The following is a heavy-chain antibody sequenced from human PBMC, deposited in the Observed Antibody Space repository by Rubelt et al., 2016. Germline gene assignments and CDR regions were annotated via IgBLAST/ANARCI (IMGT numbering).Heavy chain of an antibody. J-gene: IGHJ4*02. D-gene: IGHD6-19*01. Sequence: QVQLVESGGGVVQPGGSLRLSCAASGFVFSSYGIHWVRQAPGKGLEWVASVRYDGRNKNYADSVRGRFTISRDNSKNMVFLQMNSLGVEDTAVYYCVKEGYGRRGWYGDLDYWGQGTLVTVSS. CDR1: GFVFSSYG. V-gene: IGHV3-30*02. CDR2: VRYDGRNK. CDR3: VKEGYGRRGWYGDLDY.